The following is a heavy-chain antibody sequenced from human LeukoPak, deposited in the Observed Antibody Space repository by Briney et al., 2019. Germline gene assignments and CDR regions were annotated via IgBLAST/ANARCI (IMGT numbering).Heavy chain of an antibody. V-gene: IGHV3-7*01. CDR3: ARASIAAADHGDYYYYGMDV. CDR1: GFTFSGFS. Sequence: GGSLRLSCAASGFTFSGFSMSWVRQSPTKGLEWVANIKQDGSERYYVDSVKGRFTISRDNAKNSLSLQMNNLRVEDTAVYYCARASIAAADHGDYYYYGMDVWGQGTTVTVSS. D-gene: IGHD6-13*01. CDR2: IKQDGSER. J-gene: IGHJ6*02.